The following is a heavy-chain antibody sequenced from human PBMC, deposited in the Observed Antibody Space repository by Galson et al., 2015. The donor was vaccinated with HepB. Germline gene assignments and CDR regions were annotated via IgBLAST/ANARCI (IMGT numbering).Heavy chain of an antibody. V-gene: IGHV4-39*01. J-gene: IGHJ4*02. CDR1: GGSISSSSYY. CDR3: ARRFLVGAILFDY. CDR2: IYYSGST. D-gene: IGHD1-26*01. Sequence: LSLTCTVSGGSISSSSYYWGWIRQPPGKGLEWIGSIYYSGSTYYNPSLKSRVTISVDTSKNQFSLKLSSVTAADTAVYYCARRFLVGAILFDYWGQGTLVTVSS.